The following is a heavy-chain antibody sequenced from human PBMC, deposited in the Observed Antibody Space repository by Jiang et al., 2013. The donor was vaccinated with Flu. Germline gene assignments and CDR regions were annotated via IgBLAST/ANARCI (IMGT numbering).Heavy chain of an antibody. CDR3: ARGIDIVVVPAGYNWFDP. CDR1: GGSISSGGYY. CDR2: IYYSGST. Sequence: TCTVSGGSISSGGYYWSWIRQHPGKGLEWIGYIYYSGSTYYNPSLKSRVTISVDTSKNQFSLKLSSVTAADTAVYYCARGIDIVVVPAGYNWFDPWGQGTLVTVSS. J-gene: IGHJ5*02. D-gene: IGHD2-2*01. V-gene: IGHV4-31*03.